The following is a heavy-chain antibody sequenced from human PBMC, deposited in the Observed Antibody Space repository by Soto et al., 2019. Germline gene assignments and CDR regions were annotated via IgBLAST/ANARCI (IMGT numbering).Heavy chain of an antibody. J-gene: IGHJ6*02. CDR2: IYPGDSDT. CDR1: GYSFTSYW. Sequence: PGESLKISCKGSGYSFTSYWSGWVRQMPGKGLEWMGIIYPGDSDTRYSPSFQGQVTISADKTISTAYLQWSSLKASDIAMYYCTISALYQLVGGMDVWGQGTTVTVSS. CDR3: TISALYQLVGGMDV. V-gene: IGHV5-51*01. D-gene: IGHD6-6*01.